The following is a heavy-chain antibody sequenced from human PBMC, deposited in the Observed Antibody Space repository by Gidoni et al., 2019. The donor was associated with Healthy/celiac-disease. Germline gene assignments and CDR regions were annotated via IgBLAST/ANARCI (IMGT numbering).Heavy chain of an antibody. V-gene: IGHV4-39*01. CDR3: ARHRYNYYDSSGYYPYYFDY. CDR2: IYYSGST. D-gene: IGHD3-22*01. J-gene: IGHJ4*02. CDR1: GGSISSSSSY. Sequence: QLQLQESDPGLVKPSETLSLTCPVSGGSISSSSSYWGWIRQPPGKGLEWIGSIYYSGSTYYNPSLKSRVTISVDTSKNQFSLKLSSVTAADTAVYYCARHRYNYYDSSGYYPYYFDYWGQGTLVTVSS.